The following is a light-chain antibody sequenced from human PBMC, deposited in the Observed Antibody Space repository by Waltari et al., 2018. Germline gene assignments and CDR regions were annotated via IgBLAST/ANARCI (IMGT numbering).Light chain of an antibody. Sequence: DIQLTQSPSFLSASVGDRVTITCRASQGISSYLAWYQQKPGKAPKLLIYAASTLQSGVPSTFSGSGSGTEFTLTFSSLQPEDFATYYCQQLNGYPLTFGGGTKVEIK. CDR2: AAS. CDR3: QQLNGYPLT. CDR1: QGISSY. V-gene: IGKV1-9*01. J-gene: IGKJ4*01.